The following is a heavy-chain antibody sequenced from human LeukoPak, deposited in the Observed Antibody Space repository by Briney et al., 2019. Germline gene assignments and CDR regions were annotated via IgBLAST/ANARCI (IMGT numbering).Heavy chain of an antibody. CDR2: ISGSGGIT. D-gene: IGHD3-10*01. V-gene: IGHV3-23*01. CDR1: GFTFSSYA. Sequence: GGSLRLSCAASGFTFSSYAMNWVRQAPGKGLEWVSVISGSGGITKYADSVKGRFTISRDNSKNTLYLEMNSLRGEDTAVYYCAKKTPTEITVGNYFDYWGQGTLVTVSS. CDR3: AKKTPTEITVGNYFDY. J-gene: IGHJ4*02.